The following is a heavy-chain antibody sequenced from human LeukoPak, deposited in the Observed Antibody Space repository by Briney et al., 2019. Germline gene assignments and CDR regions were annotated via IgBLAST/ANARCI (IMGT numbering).Heavy chain of an antibody. CDR1: GGSISSSSYY. CDR3: ARQNGDPSYHYYGMDV. CDR2: IYYSGST. D-gene: IGHD1-1*01. V-gene: IGHV4-39*01. Sequence: SETLSLTCTVSGGSISSSSYYWGWIRQPPGKGLEWIGSIYYSGSTYYNPSLKSRVTISVDTSKNQFSLKLSSVTAADTAVYYRARQNGDPSYHYYGMDVWGQGTTVTVSS. J-gene: IGHJ6*02.